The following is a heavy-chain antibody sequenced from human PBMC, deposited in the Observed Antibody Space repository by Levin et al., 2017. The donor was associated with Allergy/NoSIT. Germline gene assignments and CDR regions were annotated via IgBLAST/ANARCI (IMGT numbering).Heavy chain of an antibody. J-gene: IGHJ4*02. CDR2: ISAGGGTP. V-gene: IGHV3-23*01. D-gene: IGHD6-13*01. Sequence: PGGSLRLSCAASGFTFSTYAMSWVRQAPGKGLEWVSVISAGGGTPPSSSSFPFRFTISRDNSKDTLYLQMNSLTAEDTAVYYCAKAGSSWYIEIDHWGQGTLVTVSS. CDR1: GFTFSTYA. CDR3: AKAGSSWYIEIDH.